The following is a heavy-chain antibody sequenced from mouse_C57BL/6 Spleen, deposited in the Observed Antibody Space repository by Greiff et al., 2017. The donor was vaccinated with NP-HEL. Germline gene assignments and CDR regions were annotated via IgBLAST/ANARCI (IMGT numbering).Heavy chain of an antibody. CDR3: ARAAGYYDYFDY. D-gene: IGHD2-3*01. CDR2: IDPSDSET. J-gene: IGHJ2*01. Sequence: QVQLKQPGAELVRPGSSVKLSCKASGYTFTSYWMHWVKQRPIQGLEWIGNIDPSDSETNYNQKFKDKATMTVDKSSSTAYMQLSILTSEDSAVYYCARAAGYYDYFDYWGQGTTLTVSS. V-gene: IGHV1-52*01. CDR1: GYTFTSYW.